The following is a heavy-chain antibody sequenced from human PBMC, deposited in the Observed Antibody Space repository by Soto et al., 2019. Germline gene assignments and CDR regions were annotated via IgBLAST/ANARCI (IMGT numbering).Heavy chain of an antibody. V-gene: IGHV4-31*03. CDR3: ARVSGLYGDPKFDS. Sequence: LSLTCTVSGDSISSGGYYWSWIRQRPGKGLEWIGYIYYSGTTYHSPSLESRVIISVDTSKDQFSLKLNSVTAADTAVYYCARVSGLYGDPKFDSWGQGTLVTVSS. D-gene: IGHD4-17*01. CDR1: GDSISSGGYY. J-gene: IGHJ4*02. CDR2: IYYSGTT.